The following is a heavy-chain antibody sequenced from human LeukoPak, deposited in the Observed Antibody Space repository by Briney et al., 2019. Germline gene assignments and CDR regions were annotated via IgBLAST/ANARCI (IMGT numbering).Heavy chain of an antibody. CDR1: GYTFTSYG. D-gene: IGHD5-18*01. V-gene: IGHV1-18*01. Sequence: ASVKVSCKASGYTFTSYGISWVRQAPGQGLEWMGWISAYNGNTNYAQKLQGRVTMTTDTSTSTAYMELRSLRSDDTAVYYCARDLGYSYAGHDAFDIWGQGTMVTVSS. CDR2: ISAYNGNT. J-gene: IGHJ3*02. CDR3: ARDLGYSYAGHDAFDI.